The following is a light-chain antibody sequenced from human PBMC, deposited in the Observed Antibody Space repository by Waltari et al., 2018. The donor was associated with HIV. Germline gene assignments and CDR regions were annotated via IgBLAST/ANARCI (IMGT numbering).Light chain of an antibody. J-gene: IGKJ1*01. V-gene: IGKV3-20*01. CDR3: QQYGSSPRT. CDR2: AAS. CDR1: QSVSSSY. Sequence: EILLTQSPGTLSLFPGDRATLSCRASQSVSSSYLAWYQQKPGQAPRLLIYAASSRATGIPDRFSGSGSGTDFTLTISRLEPGDCAVYFCQQYGSSPRTFGQGTKVEIK.